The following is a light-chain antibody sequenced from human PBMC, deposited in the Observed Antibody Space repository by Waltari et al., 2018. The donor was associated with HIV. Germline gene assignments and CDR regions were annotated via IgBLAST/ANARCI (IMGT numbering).Light chain of an antibody. V-gene: IGKV3-20*01. CDR1: KSLSSNF. Sequence: EFVLTQSPGTLSLSPGERVTLSCGASKSLSSNFLAWYQQQHGQAPRLLLNCAANRSPDIPDRFSGSGSGTDFTLTIRRLEPEDSAVYFCQQFGTSAPFTFGGGTKVEIK. CDR3: QQFGTSAPFT. J-gene: IGKJ4*01. CDR2: CAA.